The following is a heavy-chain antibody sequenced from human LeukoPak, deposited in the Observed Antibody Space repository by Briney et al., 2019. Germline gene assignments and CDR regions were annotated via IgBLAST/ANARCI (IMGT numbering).Heavy chain of an antibody. CDR3: ARRGRYNNRWFDY. CDR1: GGSISSGGYY. Sequence: SQTLSLTCTVSGGSISSGGYYWSWIRQPPGKGLEWIGYIYHSGSTYYNPSLKSRVTISVDTSKNQFSLKLSSVTAADTAVYFCARRGRYNNRWFDYWGQGTLVTVSS. CDR2: IYHSGST. J-gene: IGHJ4*02. D-gene: IGHD6-13*01. V-gene: IGHV4-30-2*05.